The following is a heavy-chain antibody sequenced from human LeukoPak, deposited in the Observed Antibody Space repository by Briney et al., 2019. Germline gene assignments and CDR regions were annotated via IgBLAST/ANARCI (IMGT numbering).Heavy chain of an antibody. CDR2: IYHSGST. J-gene: IGHJ4*02. CDR1: GGSISSGSYY. Sequence: SETLSLTCTVSGGSISSGSYYWNWIRQPAGKGLEWIGSIYHSGSTYYNPSLKSRVTISVDTSKNQFSLKLSSVTAADTAVYYCAREVRGTTDYWGQGTLVTVSS. D-gene: IGHD1-1*01. CDR3: AREVRGTTDY. V-gene: IGHV4-39*07.